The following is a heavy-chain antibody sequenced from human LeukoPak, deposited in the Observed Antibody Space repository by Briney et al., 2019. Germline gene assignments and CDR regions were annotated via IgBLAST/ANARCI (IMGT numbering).Heavy chain of an antibody. CDR3: ARLRGLRFLEWLSEFDY. V-gene: IGHV4-30-2*01. CDR1: GGSISSGGYS. CDR2: IYHSGST. Sequence: PSQTLSLTCAVSGGSISSGGYSWSWIRQPPGKGLEWIGYIYHSGSTYYNPSLKSRVTISVDRSKNQFSLKLSSVTAADTAVYYCARLRGLRFLEWLSEFDYWGQGTLVTVSS. J-gene: IGHJ4*02. D-gene: IGHD3-3*01.